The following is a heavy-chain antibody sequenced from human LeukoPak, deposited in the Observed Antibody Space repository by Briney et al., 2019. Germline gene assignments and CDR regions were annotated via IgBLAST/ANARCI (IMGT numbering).Heavy chain of an antibody. CDR3: ARDEILANYYDSSGYQGPHDAFDI. CDR1: GFTFSDYY. CDR2: ISSSGSTI. V-gene: IGHV3-11*04. Sequence: GGSLRLSCAASGFTFSDYYMSWSRQAPGKGLEWVSYISSSGSTIYYADSVKGRSTISRDNAKNSLYLQMNSLRAEDTAVYYCARDEILANYYDSSGYQGPHDAFDIWGQGTMVTGSS. D-gene: IGHD3-22*01. J-gene: IGHJ3*02.